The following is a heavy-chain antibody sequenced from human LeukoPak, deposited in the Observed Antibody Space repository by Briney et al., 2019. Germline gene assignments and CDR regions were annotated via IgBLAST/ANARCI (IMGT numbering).Heavy chain of an antibody. CDR3: ARDGENYRCSTSCGWFDP. V-gene: IGHV1-69*13. CDR2: IIPIFGTA. D-gene: IGHD2-2*01. J-gene: IGHJ5*02. CDR1: GGTFSSYA. Sequence: SVKVSFKASGGTFSSYAITWVRQAPGQGLEWMGGIIPIFGTANNAQKFQGRVTITAYGYTSTTYLELSSMRSEDTAVYYCARDGENYRCSTSCGWFDPWGQGTLVTVSS.